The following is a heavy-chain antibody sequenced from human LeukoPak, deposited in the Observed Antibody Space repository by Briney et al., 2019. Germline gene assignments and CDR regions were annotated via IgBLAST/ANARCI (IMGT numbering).Heavy chain of an antibody. V-gene: IGHV4-61*02. J-gene: IGHJ3*02. Sequence: SETLSLTCTVSGVSISSGSYYWSWIRQPAGKGLEWIGRIYTSGSTNYNPSLKSRVTISVDTSKNQFSLKLSSVTAADTAVYYCARVGSSWYGTGPFDIWGQGTMVTVSS. CDR2: IYTSGST. CDR3: ARVGSSWYGTGPFDI. CDR1: GVSISSGSYY. D-gene: IGHD6-13*01.